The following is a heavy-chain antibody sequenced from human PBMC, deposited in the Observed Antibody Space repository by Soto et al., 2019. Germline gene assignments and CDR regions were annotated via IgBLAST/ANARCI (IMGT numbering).Heavy chain of an antibody. CDR2: ISDYNEKT. J-gene: IGHJ1*01. D-gene: IGHD3-9*01. CDR3: AIAVISYSGRDWYTGYVSH. CDR1: GYTFPNYG. V-gene: IGHV1-18*04. Sequence: QVQLVQSGVEVKKPGASVKVSCKASGYTFPNYGINLLRQAPGQGLKWMGWISDYNEKTDYAQTLRGRLTITTDTSTTTAYMELKKMRSDDTAVYYCAIAVISYSGRDWYTGYVSHWAEGTVVIVIS.